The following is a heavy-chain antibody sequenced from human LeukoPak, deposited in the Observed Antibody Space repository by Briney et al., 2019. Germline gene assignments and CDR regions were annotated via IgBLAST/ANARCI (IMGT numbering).Heavy chain of an antibody. CDR2: IKQDGSEK. J-gene: IGHJ4*02. V-gene: IGHV3-7*03. D-gene: IGHD1-26*01. CDR1: GFTYSSYW. Sequence: GGSLRLSCVASGFTYSSYWMSWVRQAPGKGLEWVANIKQDGSEKNYVDSVKGRFTISRDNAKNSLYLQMNSLRAEDTAVYYCTRDYRGTFDYWGQGTLVTVSS. CDR3: TRDYRGTFDY.